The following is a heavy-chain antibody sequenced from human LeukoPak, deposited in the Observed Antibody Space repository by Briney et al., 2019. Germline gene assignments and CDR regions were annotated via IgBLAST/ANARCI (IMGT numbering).Heavy chain of an antibody. D-gene: IGHD6-13*01. J-gene: IGHJ4*02. CDR1: GFTVSSNY. CDR3: AREIAAAGTGALDY. Sequence: GGSLRLSCAASGFTVSSNYMSWVRQAPGKGLEWVSVIYSGGSTYYADPVKGRLTISRDNSKNTLYLQMNSLRAEDTAVYYCAREIAAAGTGALDYWGQGTLVTVSS. V-gene: IGHV3-53*01. CDR2: IYSGGST.